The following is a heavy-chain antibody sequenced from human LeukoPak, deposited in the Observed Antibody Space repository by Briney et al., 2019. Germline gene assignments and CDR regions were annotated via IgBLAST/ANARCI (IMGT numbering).Heavy chain of an antibody. CDR1: GGSISSSIYY. Sequence: SETLSLTCTVSGGSISSSIYYWGWIRQPPGKGLEWIESIYYSGSTYYNPSLKSRVTISVDTSKNQFSLKLSSVTAADTAVYYCARHSSSMKLEYYFDYWGQGTLVTVSS. D-gene: IGHD6-13*01. CDR2: IYYSGST. J-gene: IGHJ4*02. V-gene: IGHV4-39*01. CDR3: ARHSSSMKLEYYFDY.